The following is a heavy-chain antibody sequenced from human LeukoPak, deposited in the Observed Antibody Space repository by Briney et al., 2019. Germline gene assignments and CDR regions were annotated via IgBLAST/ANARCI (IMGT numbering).Heavy chain of an antibody. V-gene: IGHV3-53*01. CDR3: ARGEYCSGGSCHGRLDY. D-gene: IGHD2-15*01. J-gene: IGHJ4*02. Sequence: PGGSLRLSCAASGFTVSSNYMSWVRQAPGKGLEWVSVIYSGGSTYYADSVKGRFTISRDNSKNTLYLQMNSLRAEDTAVYYCARGEYCSGGSCHGRLDYWGQGALVTVSS. CDR1: GFTVSSNY. CDR2: IYSGGST.